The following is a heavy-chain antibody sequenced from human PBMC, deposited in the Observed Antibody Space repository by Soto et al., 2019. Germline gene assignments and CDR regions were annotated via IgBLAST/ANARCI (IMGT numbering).Heavy chain of an antibody. D-gene: IGHD5-12*01. CDR1: GFTFSSYA. Sequence: QVQLVESGGGVVQPGRSLRLSCAASGFTFSSYAMHWVRQAPGKGLEWVAVISYDGSNKYYADSVKGRFTISRDNSKNTLYLQMNSLRAEDTAVYYCARDRNKRWLQFNHYFDYWGQGTLVTVSS. CDR2: ISYDGSNK. CDR3: ARDRNKRWLQFNHYFDY. V-gene: IGHV3-30-3*01. J-gene: IGHJ4*02.